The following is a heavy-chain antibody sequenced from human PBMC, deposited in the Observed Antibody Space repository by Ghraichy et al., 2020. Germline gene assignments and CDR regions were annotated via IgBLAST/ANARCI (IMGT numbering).Heavy chain of an antibody. V-gene: IGHV3-33*01. CDR1: GFAFSIYG. CDR2: IWLDGSNK. Sequence: GESLNISCAASGFAFSIYGMHWVRQAPGKGLEWVAVIWLDGSNKYYADSVKGRFTISRDNSKNTLYLQMNSLRAEDSAVYFCARGGQWELPGFDYWGQGTPVTVSS. D-gene: IGHD1-26*01. J-gene: IGHJ4*02. CDR3: ARGGQWELPGFDY.